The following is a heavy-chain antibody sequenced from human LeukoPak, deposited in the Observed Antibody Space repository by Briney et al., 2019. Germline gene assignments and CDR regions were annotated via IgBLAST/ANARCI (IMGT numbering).Heavy chain of an antibody. D-gene: IGHD5-12*01. J-gene: IGHJ2*01. Sequence: SETLSLTCSVSGASISSYYWSWIRQHPGKGLEWIGYIYYSGSTYYTPSLKNRVTISVATSKNQFSLRLSSVTAVDTAVYYCARGGGGYSWYFDLWGRGTLVTVSS. CDR1: GASISSYY. CDR3: ARGGGGYSWYFDL. V-gene: IGHV4-59*06. CDR2: IYYSGST.